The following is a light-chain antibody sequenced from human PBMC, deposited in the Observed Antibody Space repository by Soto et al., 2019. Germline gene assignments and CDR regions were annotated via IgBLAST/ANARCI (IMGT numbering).Light chain of an antibody. Sequence: QSVLTQPRSVSGSPGQSVTISCTGTSSDVGGYNYVSWYQQLPGKAPKLMIYDVSKRPSGVPDRFSGSKSGNTASLTISGLQAEDEADYYCCSYASSYTLVFGGGTKLTVL. V-gene: IGLV2-11*01. CDR2: DVS. CDR1: SSDVGGYNY. CDR3: CSYASSYTLV. J-gene: IGLJ2*01.